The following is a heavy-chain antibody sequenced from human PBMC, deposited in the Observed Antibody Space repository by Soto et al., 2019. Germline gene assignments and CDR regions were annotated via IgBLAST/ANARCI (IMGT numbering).Heavy chain of an antibody. D-gene: IGHD3-16*01. Sequence: GGSLRLSCTTSGFTFGDYALSWVRQAPGKGLEWVGFIRRNAYGGTTDYAASVKGRFTISRDDSKSIAYLQMNSLRTEDTAFYYCTRASSLDFDFWGQGILVTGSS. CDR1: GFTFGDYA. V-gene: IGHV3-49*04. J-gene: IGHJ4*02. CDR2: IRRNAYGGTT. CDR3: TRASSLDFDF.